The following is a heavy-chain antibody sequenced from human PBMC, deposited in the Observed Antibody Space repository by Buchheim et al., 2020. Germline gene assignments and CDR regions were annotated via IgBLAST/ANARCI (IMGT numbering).Heavy chain of an antibody. CDR3: ARDSSNYLDPNGYYYYS. J-gene: IGHJ5*02. CDR2: IIPLFGTA. Sequence: QVQLVQSGAEVKKPGSSVKVSCKASGGIYNSFAFSWVRQAPGQGLEWMGGIIPLFGTATYAQKFQGKVTITADRSKNTVYMELSSLTSEDTAIYYCARDSSNYLDPNGYYYYSWGQGTL. V-gene: IGHV1-69*06. D-gene: IGHD3-22*01. CDR1: GGIYNSFA.